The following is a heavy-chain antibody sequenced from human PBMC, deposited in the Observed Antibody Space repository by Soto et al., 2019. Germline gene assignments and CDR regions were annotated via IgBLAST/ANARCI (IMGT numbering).Heavy chain of an antibody. CDR3: ARGSGGIQLWLVK. CDR2: IYYSGST. V-gene: IGHV4-31*03. CDR1: GGSISSGGYY. D-gene: IGHD5-18*01. Sequence: QVQLQESGPGLVKPSQTLSLTCTVSGGSISSGGYYWSWIRQHPGKGLEWIGYIYYSGSTYYNPSPKSRVTISVDTSKNQFSLKLSSVTAADTAVYYCARGSGGIQLWLVKWGQGTLVTVSS. J-gene: IGHJ4*02.